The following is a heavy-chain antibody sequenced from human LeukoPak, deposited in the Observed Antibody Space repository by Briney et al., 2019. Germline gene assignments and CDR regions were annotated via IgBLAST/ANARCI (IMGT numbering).Heavy chain of an antibody. J-gene: IGHJ4*02. D-gene: IGHD5-12*01. V-gene: IGHV4-31*03. CDR2: IYYSGST. Sequence: SETLSPTCTVSGGSISSGGYYWSWIRQHPGRGLEWIGYIYYSGSTYCNPSIKSRVTISVDTSKNQFSLKLSSVTAADTAVYYCARAGLRLHHLDYWGQGTLVTVSS. CDR3: ARAGLRLHHLDY. CDR1: GGSISSGGYY.